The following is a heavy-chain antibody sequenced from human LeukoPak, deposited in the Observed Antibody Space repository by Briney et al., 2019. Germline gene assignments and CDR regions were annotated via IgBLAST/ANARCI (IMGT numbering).Heavy chain of an antibody. CDR1: GDSVSSNSAA. CDR2: AYYMSKWFN. Sequence: SQTLSLTCAISGDSVSSNSAAWSWIRQSPSRGLERLGRAYYMSKWFNNYAVSMKSRMTINPDTSNNQFSLHLNSVTPEDTAVYYCAREVHSGYYFDYWGQGTLVTVSS. D-gene: IGHD6-25*01. CDR3: AREVHSGYYFDY. V-gene: IGHV6-1*01. J-gene: IGHJ4*02.